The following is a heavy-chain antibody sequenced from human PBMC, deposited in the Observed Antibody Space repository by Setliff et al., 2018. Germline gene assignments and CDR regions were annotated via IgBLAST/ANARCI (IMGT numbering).Heavy chain of an antibody. CDR3: ARDWRHKAMDV. D-gene: IGHD2-21*01. J-gene: IGHJ6*02. CDR1: GLSYINDW. Sequence: PGGSLRLSCTASGLSYINDWVSWVRQAPGKGLEWLASINPHGSEKYYADSVKGRFTISRDNAKNSLHLQMNSLRAEDTALFYCARDWRHKAMDVWGQGTTVTVSS. V-gene: IGHV3-7*01. CDR2: INPHGSEK.